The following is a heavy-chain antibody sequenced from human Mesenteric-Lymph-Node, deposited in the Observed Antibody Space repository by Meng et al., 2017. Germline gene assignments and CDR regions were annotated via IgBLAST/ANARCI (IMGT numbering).Heavy chain of an antibody. CDR3: ARSLGHFDY. V-gene: IGHV1-3*01. Sequence: VHVGAVVKTPWSIEKFSGNASGYTFTSYAMHWVRQAPGQRREWMGWINAGNGNTKYSQKFQGRVTITRDTSASTAYMELSSLRSEDTAVYYCARSLGHFDYWGQGTLVTVSS. D-gene: IGHD7-27*01. CDR1: GYTFTSYA. CDR2: INAGNGNT. J-gene: IGHJ4*02.